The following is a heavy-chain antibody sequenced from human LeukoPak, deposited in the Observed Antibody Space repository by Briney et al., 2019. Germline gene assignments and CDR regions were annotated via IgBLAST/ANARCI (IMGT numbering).Heavy chain of an antibody. J-gene: IGHJ4*02. V-gene: IGHV1-69*05. D-gene: IGHD6-19*01. Sequence: SVKVSCKASGGTFSSYAISWVRQAPGQGLEWMGRIIPIFGTANYAQKFQGRVTITTDESTSTAYMELSSLRPEDTAVYYCARSTGYSSGWYGYWGQGTLVTVSS. CDR1: GGTFSSYA. CDR3: ARSTGYSSGWYGY. CDR2: IIPIFGTA.